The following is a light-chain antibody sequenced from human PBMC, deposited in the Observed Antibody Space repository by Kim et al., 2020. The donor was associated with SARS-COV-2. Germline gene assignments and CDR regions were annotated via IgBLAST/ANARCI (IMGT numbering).Light chain of an antibody. CDR1: QGIYNS. CDR3: LQCNTSPLT. J-gene: IGKJ3*01. Sequence: DIQMTQSPSSLSASVGDRITINCRASQGIYNSLAWFQQKPGKAPKSLIYAASNMQSGVPSKFSGSGSGTDFTLTISSLQPEDFATYYCLQCNTSPLTFGPGTKVDIK. V-gene: IGKV1-16*02. CDR2: AAS.